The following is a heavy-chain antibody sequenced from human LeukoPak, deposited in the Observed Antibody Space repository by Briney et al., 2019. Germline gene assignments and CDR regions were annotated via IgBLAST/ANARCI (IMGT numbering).Heavy chain of an antibody. Sequence: GAAVKVSCKASGYTFTGYYMHWVRQAPGQGLEWMGWINPNSDITNYAQKFQGGVTMTSDTSITTAYMELSRLRSDDTAVYYCARGGRGFYDSSVSLDYWGQGTLVTVSS. CDR1: GYTFTGYY. D-gene: IGHD3-22*01. J-gene: IGHJ4*02. V-gene: IGHV1-2*02. CDR2: INPNSDIT. CDR3: ARGGRGFYDSSVSLDY.